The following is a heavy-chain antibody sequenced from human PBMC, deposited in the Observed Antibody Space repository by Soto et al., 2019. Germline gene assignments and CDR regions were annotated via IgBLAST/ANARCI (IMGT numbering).Heavy chain of an antibody. CDR3: ARVADYDFWSGYPSLPLDY. J-gene: IGHJ4*02. V-gene: IGHV1-18*01. D-gene: IGHD3-3*01. Sequence: GASVKVSCKASGYTFTSYGISWVRQAPGQGLEWMGWISAYNGNTNYAQKLQGRVTMTTDTSTSTAYMELRSLRSDDTAVYYCARVADYDFWSGYPSLPLDYWGQGTLVTVPS. CDR2: ISAYNGNT. CDR1: GYTFTSYG.